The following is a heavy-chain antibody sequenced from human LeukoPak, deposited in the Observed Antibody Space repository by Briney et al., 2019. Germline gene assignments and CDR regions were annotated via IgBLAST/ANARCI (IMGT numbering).Heavy chain of an antibody. D-gene: IGHD3-10*01. CDR3: ARDEAGSPPVD. V-gene: IGHV4-59*01. CDR1: GGSISSYY. Sequence: SQTLSLTCTVSGGSISSYYWSWIRQPPGKGLEWIGYIYYSGSTNYNPSLKSRVTISVDTSKIQFSLKLSSVTAADTAVYYCARDEAGSPPVDWGQEPWSPSPQ. CDR2: IYYSGST. J-gene: IGHJ4*01.